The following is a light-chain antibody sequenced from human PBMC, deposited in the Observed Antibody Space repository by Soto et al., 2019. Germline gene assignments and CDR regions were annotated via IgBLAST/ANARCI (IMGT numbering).Light chain of an antibody. Sequence: QSALTQPPSASGSPGQSVTISCTGTSSDVGGYNYVSWYQQHPGKAPKIMIYEVSKRPSGVPDRFSGSKSGNTASLTVSGLQAEDEADYYCSSYAGSNPLFGGGTKLTVL. CDR2: EVS. CDR1: SSDVGGYNY. J-gene: IGLJ3*02. CDR3: SSYAGSNPL. V-gene: IGLV2-8*01.